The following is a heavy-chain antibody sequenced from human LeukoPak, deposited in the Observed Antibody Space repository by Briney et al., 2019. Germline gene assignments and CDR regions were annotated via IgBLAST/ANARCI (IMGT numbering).Heavy chain of an antibody. CDR1: GFTVSSNY. J-gene: IGHJ6*03. Sequence: GGSLRLSCAASGFTVSSNYMSWVRQAPGKGPEWVSVIYSGGSTYYADSVKGRFTISRDNSKNTLYLQMNSLRAEDTAVYYCARDRKVVTAPDYYYYYMDVWGKGTTVTVSS. D-gene: IGHD2-21*02. CDR3: ARDRKVVTAPDYYYYYMDV. CDR2: IYSGGST. V-gene: IGHV3-53*01.